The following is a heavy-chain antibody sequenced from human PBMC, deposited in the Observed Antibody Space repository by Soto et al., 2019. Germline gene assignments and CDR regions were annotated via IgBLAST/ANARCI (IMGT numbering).Heavy chain of an antibody. V-gene: IGHV3-23*01. D-gene: IGHD6-13*01. J-gene: IGHJ4*02. CDR2: ISGSGGST. CDR3: RLGEPHIAAAGLIDY. CDR1: GFTFSSYA. Sequence: GGSLRLSCAASGFTFSSYAMSWVRQAPGKGLEWVSAISGSGGSTYYADSVKGRFTISRDNSKNTLYLQMNSLRAEDTAVYYCRLGEPHIAAAGLIDYWGQGTLSPSPQ.